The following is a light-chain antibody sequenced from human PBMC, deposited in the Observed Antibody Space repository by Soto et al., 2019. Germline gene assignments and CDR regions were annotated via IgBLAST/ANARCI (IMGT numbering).Light chain of an antibody. CDR2: EVS. J-gene: IGLJ3*02. CDR3: RSYAGSNNRL. Sequence: QSALTQPPSASGSPGQSVTISCTGTSSDIGGYNYVSWYQQNPGKAPKLMIYEVSKRPSGVPDRFSGSKSANTASLTVSGLQDEDEADYYCRSYAGSNNRLFGGGTKLTVL. V-gene: IGLV2-8*01. CDR1: SSDIGGYNY.